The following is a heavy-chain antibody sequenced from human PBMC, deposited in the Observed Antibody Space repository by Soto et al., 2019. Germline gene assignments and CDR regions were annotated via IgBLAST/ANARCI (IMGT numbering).Heavy chain of an antibody. CDR2: ISGSGGST. CDR3: AKVEKYCSSTSCYSDY. V-gene: IGHV3-23*01. CDR1: GVTFSSYA. J-gene: IGHJ4*02. D-gene: IGHD2-2*01. Sequence: PWGCLRLSCAASGVTFSSYAMSLVRQAPGKGLEWVSAISGSGGSTYYADSVKGRFTISRDNSKNTLYLQMNSLRAEDTAVYYCAKVEKYCSSTSCYSDYWGQGTLVTVSS.